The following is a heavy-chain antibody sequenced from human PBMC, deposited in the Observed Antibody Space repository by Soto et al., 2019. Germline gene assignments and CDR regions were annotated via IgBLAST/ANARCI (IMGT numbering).Heavy chain of an antibody. V-gene: IGHV4-59*01. CDR1: GGPISSYY. Sequence: QVQLQESGPGLVKPSETLSLTCTVSGGPISSYYWSWIRQPPGKGLEWIGYIYYSGSTNYNPSLKSRVTISVDTSKNQFSLKLSSVTAADTAVYYCARQQWLVLNAFDIWGQGTMVTVSS. J-gene: IGHJ3*02. CDR2: IYYSGST. D-gene: IGHD6-19*01. CDR3: ARQQWLVLNAFDI.